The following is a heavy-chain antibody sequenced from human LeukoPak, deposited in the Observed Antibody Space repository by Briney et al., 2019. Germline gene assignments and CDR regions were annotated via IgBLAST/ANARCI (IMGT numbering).Heavy chain of an antibody. CDR3: ASGDGYNQGANWFDP. Sequence: SETLSLTCSVSGDSISSSSYYWGWIRQPPGKGLEWIGTIFYSGSTYYNPSLKSRVSISVDTSNNQFSLKLTSVTAADTAMYYCASGDGYNQGANWFDPWGQGTLVTVSS. D-gene: IGHD5-24*01. CDR1: GDSISSSSYY. V-gene: IGHV4-39*01. CDR2: IFYSGST. J-gene: IGHJ5*02.